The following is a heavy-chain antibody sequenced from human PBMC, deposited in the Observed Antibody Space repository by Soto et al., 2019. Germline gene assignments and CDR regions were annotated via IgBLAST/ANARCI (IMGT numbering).Heavy chain of an antibody. CDR2: ISSSGSTI. Sequence: QVQLVESGGGLVRPGGSLRLSCAASGFTFSDYYMSWIRQAPGKGLEWVSYISSSGSTIYYADSVEGRFTISRDNAKNSMYLQMNSLRAEDTAVYYCARSQGDYGDRYYYYYMDVWGQGTTVTVSS. CDR3: ARSQGDYGDRYYYYYMDV. V-gene: IGHV3-11*01. J-gene: IGHJ6*03. CDR1: GFTFSDYY. D-gene: IGHD4-17*01.